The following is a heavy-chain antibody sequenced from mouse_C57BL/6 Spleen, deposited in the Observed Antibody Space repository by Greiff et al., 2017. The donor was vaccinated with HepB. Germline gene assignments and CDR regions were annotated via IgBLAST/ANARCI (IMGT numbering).Heavy chain of an antibody. D-gene: IGHD2-1*01. J-gene: IGHJ3*01. CDR2: ISYDGSN. Sequence: DVKLQESGPGLAKPSQSLSLTCSVTGYSITSGYYWNWIRQFPGNKLEWMGYISYDGSNNYNPSLKNRISITRDTSKNQFFLKLNSVTTEDTATYYCAREGIYHEGFAYWGQGTLVTVSA. CDR3: AREGIYHEGFAY. CDR1: GYSITSGYY. V-gene: IGHV3-6*01.